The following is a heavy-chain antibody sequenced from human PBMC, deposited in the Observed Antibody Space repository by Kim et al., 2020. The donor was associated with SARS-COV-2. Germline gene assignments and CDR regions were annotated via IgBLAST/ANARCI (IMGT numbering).Heavy chain of an antibody. CDR2: ISPFFGTS. Sequence: SVKVSCKASGCTFSSYAISWVRQAPGQGLEWMGGISPFFGTSNYAQKFQGRVTITTDESTSTAYMELSSLRSEDTAVYYCARESYYDSSGYYYFDYWGQGTLVTVSS. V-gene: IGHV1-69*05. J-gene: IGHJ4*02. CDR1: GCTFSSYA. D-gene: IGHD3-22*01. CDR3: ARESYYDSSGYYYFDY.